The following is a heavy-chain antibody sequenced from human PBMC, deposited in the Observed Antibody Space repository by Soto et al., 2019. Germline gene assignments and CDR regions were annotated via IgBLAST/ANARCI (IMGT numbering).Heavy chain of an antibody. Sequence: SETLSLTCAVSGGSISIGGFSWTWIRQPPGKGLEFIGYIYYSGGTYYNPSLKSRVTISVDRSKNQFSLRLSSVTAADTAVYYCARATFFREGYYDATDYYFFDYWGQGTLVTVSS. CDR3: ARATFFREGYYDATDYYFFDY. V-gene: IGHV4-30-2*01. CDR2: IYYSGGT. J-gene: IGHJ4*02. D-gene: IGHD3-22*01. CDR1: GGSISIGGFS.